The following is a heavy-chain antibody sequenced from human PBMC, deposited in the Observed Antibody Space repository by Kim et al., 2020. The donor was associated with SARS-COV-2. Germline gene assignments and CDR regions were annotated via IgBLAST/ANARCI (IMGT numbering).Heavy chain of an antibody. J-gene: IGHJ6*03. V-gene: IGHV3-23*01. Sequence: YRDSGKSRVTIARDQSKNTLFLQMSSLSAADTAVYYCAKVEGGFLSDMDVWGKGTTVTVSS. CDR3: AKVEGGFLSDMDV. D-gene: IGHD3-16*01.